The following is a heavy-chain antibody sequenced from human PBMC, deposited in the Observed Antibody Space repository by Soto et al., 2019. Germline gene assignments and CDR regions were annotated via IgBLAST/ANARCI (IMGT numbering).Heavy chain of an antibody. Sequence: QVHLVQSGAEVKKPGASVKVSCKCSGYTFTSYGITWVRQAPGQGLEWMGWISAHNDNTDYAPKLQGRVTVTRETSTRTAYMELRSLRSDDTAVYYCARGRYGDYWGQGALVTVSS. CDR2: ISAHNDNT. CDR1: GYTFTSYG. CDR3: ARGRYGDY. J-gene: IGHJ4*02. D-gene: IGHD1-1*01. V-gene: IGHV1-18*01.